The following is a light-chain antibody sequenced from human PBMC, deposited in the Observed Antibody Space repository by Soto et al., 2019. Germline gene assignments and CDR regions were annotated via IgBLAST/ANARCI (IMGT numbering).Light chain of an antibody. J-gene: IGKJ1*01. CDR1: QSVSYY. Sequence: EIVLTQSPGTLSLSPGERATLSCRASQSVSYYLAWYQQKPGQAPRLLIYDASSRATGVPDRFSGSGSGTDFTLTINRLEPEDFAVYYCQQYGNSPPTFGQGTKVDIK. CDR2: DAS. V-gene: IGKV3-20*01. CDR3: QQYGNSPPT.